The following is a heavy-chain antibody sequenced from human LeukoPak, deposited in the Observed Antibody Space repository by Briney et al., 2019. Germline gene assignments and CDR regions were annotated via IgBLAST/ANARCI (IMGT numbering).Heavy chain of an antibody. CDR1: GGSISSYY. J-gene: IGHJ5*02. CDR2: IYFSGST. CDR3: AREGPPFRDAVPTASNWFDP. V-gene: IGHV4-59*01. D-gene: IGHD4-17*01. Sequence: SETLSLTCTVSGGSISSYYWSWIRQPPGKGLELFGYIYFSGSTNYNPSLKSRVTISVDTSKNQFSLKLSSVTAADTAVYYCAREGPPFRDAVPTASNWFDPWGQGTLVTVSS.